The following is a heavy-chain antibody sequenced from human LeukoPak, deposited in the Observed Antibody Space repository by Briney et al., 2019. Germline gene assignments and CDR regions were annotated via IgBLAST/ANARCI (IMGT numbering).Heavy chain of an antibody. CDR3: ARGAWGITIFGVVITYFDY. D-gene: IGHD3-3*01. Sequence: SETLSLTCTVSGGPLSWYYWSLVPQPPGKGMGWVGDIYYSGSTNYNPSLKSRVTISVDTSKNQFSLKLSSVTAADTAVYYCARGAWGITIFGVVITYFDYWGQGTLVTVSS. V-gene: IGHV4-59*01. CDR2: IYYSGST. CDR1: GGPLSWYY. J-gene: IGHJ4*02.